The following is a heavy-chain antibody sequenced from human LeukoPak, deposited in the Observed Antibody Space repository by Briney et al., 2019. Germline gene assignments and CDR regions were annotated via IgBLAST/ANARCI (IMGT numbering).Heavy chain of an antibody. CDR2: ISGSGGST. Sequence: PGGSLRLSCAASRFTFSSYAMSWVRQAPGKGLEWVSAISGSGGSTYYADSVKGRFTISRDNSKNTLYLQMNSLRAEDTAVYYCAKDFWLSSSWPFDYWGQGTLVTVSS. CDR1: RFTFSSYA. J-gene: IGHJ4*02. D-gene: IGHD6-13*01. V-gene: IGHV3-23*01. CDR3: AKDFWLSSSWPFDY.